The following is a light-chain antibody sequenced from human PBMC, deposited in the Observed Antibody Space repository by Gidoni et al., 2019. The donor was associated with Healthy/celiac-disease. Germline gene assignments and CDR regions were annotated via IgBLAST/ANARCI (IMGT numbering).Light chain of an antibody. V-gene: IGLV2-11*01. J-gene: IGLJ2*01. CDR3: CSYAGSKTWV. Sequence: QSALTQPRSVSGSPGQSVTISCTGTTSDVGGRKYVSWYQQHPGKAPKVMIYDVSKRPSGVPDRFSGSKSANTASLTISGLQAEDEADYYCCSYAGSKTWVFGGGTKLTVL. CDR2: DVS. CDR1: TSDVGGRKY.